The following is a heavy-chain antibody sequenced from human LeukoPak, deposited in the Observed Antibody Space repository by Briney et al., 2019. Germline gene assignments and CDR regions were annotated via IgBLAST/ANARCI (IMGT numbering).Heavy chain of an antibody. D-gene: IGHD6-19*01. CDR3: AKEGRRWQWYYFDY. CDR2: ISYDGSNR. CDR1: GFTFSSYG. J-gene: IGHJ4*02. Sequence: GRSLRLSCAASGFTFSSYGMHWVRQAPGKGLEWGAVISYDGSNRYYADSVKGRFTICRDNSKNTLYLQMNSLRAEDTAVYYCAKEGRRWQWYYFDYWGQGTLVTVSS. V-gene: IGHV3-30*18.